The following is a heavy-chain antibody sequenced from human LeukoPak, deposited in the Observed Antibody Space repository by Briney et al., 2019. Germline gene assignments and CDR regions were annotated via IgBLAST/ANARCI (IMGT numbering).Heavy chain of an antibody. CDR1: GFTFDDYG. CDR2: INWNGGST. J-gene: IGHJ4*02. D-gene: IGHD6-19*01. CDR3: AKGGIAVAGRKYYFDY. V-gene: IGHV3-20*04. Sequence: PGGSLRLSCAASGFTFDDYGMSWVRQAPGKGLEWVSGINWNGGSTGYADSVKGRFTISRDNSKNTLYLQMNSLRAEDTAVYYCAKGGIAVAGRKYYFDYWGQGTLVTVSS.